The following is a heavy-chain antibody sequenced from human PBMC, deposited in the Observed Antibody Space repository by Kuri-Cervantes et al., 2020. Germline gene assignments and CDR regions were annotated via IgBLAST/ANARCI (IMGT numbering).Heavy chain of an antibody. CDR1: GGSISSSGYY. Sequence: SETLSLTCTVSGGSISSSGYYWGWIRQPPGKGLEWIGSLYYSGTTYYNSSLKSRLTISVDTSKNQFSLRLSSVTAADTAVYYCAKAQNYGDSPFDYWGQGILVTVSS. CDR2: LYYSGTT. J-gene: IGHJ4*02. CDR3: AKAQNYGDSPFDY. V-gene: IGHV4-39*07. D-gene: IGHD4-17*01.